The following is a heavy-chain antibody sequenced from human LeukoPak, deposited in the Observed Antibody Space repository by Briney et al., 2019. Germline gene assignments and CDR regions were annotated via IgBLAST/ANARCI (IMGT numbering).Heavy chain of an antibody. D-gene: IGHD3/OR15-3a*01. CDR1: GGSFSSYY. J-gene: IGHJ3*01. CDR3: ARQGSVGLADAFDV. CDR2: IYYSGST. V-gene: IGHV4-59*08. Sequence: PSETLSLTCTVSGGSFSSYYWSWIRQPPGKGLEWIGYIYYSGSTIYNPSLKSRVAMSVDTSKDQFSLKLTSVTAAGTALYYCARQGSVGLADAFDVWGQGTMVTVSS.